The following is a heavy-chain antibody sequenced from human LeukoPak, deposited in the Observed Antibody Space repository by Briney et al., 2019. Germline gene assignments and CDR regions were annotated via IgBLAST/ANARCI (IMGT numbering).Heavy chain of an antibody. J-gene: IGHJ5*02. V-gene: IGHV1-2*02. D-gene: IGHD6-13*01. CDR1: AYTFTGYY. CDR3: ARIAAAGTVHWFDP. CDR2: IDPNSGGT. Sequence: GASVKVSCKASAYTFTGYYMHWVRQAPRQGLEWMGWIDPNSGGTNYAQKFQGRVTVTRHTSISTAYMELSRQRSDDTAVYHCARIAAAGTVHWFDPWGQGKLVTVSS.